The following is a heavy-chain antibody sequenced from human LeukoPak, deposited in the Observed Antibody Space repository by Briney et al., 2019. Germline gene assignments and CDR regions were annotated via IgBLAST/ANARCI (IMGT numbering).Heavy chain of an antibody. J-gene: IGHJ4*02. CDR2: IYGGDSDT. CDR3: ARRGIRDGYNYADY. Sequence: GASLQISCKGSGYSFTTYWIGWVRQVPGKGLEWMGIIYGGDSDTSYSPSFQGQVTMSADKSINTAYLQWSSLKASDTAMYYCARRGIRDGYNYADYWGQGTLVTVSS. CDR1: GYSFTTYW. V-gene: IGHV5-51*01. D-gene: IGHD5-24*01.